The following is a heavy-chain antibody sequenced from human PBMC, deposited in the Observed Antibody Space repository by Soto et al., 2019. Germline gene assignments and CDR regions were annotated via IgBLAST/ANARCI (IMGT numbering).Heavy chain of an antibody. CDR2: IYYSGST. J-gene: IGHJ6*02. D-gene: IGHD3-9*01. V-gene: IGHV4-59*01. CDR3: ARGSGILTGYCMDV. CDR1: GGSISSYY. Sequence: SETLSLTCTVSGGSISSYYWSWIRQPPGKGLEWIGYIYYSGSTNYNPSLKSRVTISVDTSKNQFSLKLSSVTAADTAVYYCARGSGILTGYCMDVWGQGTTVTVSS.